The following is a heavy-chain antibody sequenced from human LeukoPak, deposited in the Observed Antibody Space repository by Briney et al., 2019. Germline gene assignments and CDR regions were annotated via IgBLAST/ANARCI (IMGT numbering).Heavy chain of an antibody. V-gene: IGHV3-30*04. J-gene: IGHJ4*02. CDR2: ISYDGSNK. CDR3: ARVSSGSYQSPDY. D-gene: IGHD1-26*01. CDR1: GFTFSSYA. Sequence: PGRSLRLSCAASGFTFSSYAMHWVRQAPGKGVEWVAVISYDGSNKYYADSVKGRFTISRDNSKNTLYLQMSSLRAEDTAVYYCARVSSGSYQSPDYWGQGTLVTVSS.